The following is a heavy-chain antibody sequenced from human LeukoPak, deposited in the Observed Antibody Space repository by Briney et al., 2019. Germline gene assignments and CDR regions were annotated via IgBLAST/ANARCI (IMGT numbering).Heavy chain of an antibody. V-gene: IGHV3-30*04. CDR3: AKDLRQWLVRDYFDY. J-gene: IGHJ4*02. D-gene: IGHD6-19*01. Sequence: GGSLRLSCAASGFTFSSYAMHWVRQAPGKGLEWAAVISSDTKNKNYADSVKGRFTISRDNSKNTLYLQMNSLRAEDTAVYYCAKDLRQWLVRDYFDYWGQGTLVTVSS. CDR1: GFTFSSYA. CDR2: ISSDTKNK.